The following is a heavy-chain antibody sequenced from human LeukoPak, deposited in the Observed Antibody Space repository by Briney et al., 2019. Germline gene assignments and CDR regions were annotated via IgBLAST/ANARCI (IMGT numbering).Heavy chain of an antibody. V-gene: IGHV3-23*01. J-gene: IGHJ4*02. Sequence: GGSLRLSCVGSGFTFRSHAMNWVRQAPEKGLEFVSGIYENGGTTYYADSVKGRFSTSRDNSKNTLYLQMDSLRGEDTAVYYCARDFRIGYSAHFDYWGQGALVTVSS. CDR3: ARDFRIGYSAHFDY. D-gene: IGHD2-21*01. CDR2: IYENGGTT. CDR1: GFTFRSHA.